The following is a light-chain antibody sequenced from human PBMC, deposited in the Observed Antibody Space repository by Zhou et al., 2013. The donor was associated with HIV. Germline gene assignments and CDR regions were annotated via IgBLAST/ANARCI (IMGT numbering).Light chain of an antibody. CDR3: HQYYTLPLT. CDR1: HDVKTH. V-gene: IGKV1-8*01. Sequence: ATRMTQSPLSVSASTGDRVTITCRASHDVKTHVAWYQQKPGKAPRLLISSASSLQPEVPSRFSGSGSGTNFTFFISCLQSEDFAIYFCHQYYTLPLTFGGGTDGGGQ. J-gene: IGKJ4*01. CDR2: SAS.